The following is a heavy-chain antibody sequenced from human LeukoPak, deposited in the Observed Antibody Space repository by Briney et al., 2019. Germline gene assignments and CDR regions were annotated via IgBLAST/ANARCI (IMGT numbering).Heavy chain of an antibody. CDR1: GFIFDDYA. V-gene: IGHV3-9*01. J-gene: IGHJ3*02. Sequence: GGSLRLSCAASGFIFDDYAMHWVRQAPGKGLEWVSGISWNSGSIGYADSVKGRFTISRDNAKNSLYLQMNSLRAEDTALYYCAKDLYSSGYDAFDIWGQGTMVTVSS. D-gene: IGHD6-19*01. CDR2: ISWNSGSI. CDR3: AKDLYSSGYDAFDI.